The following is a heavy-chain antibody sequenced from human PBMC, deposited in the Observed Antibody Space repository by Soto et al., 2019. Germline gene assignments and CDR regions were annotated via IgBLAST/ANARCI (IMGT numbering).Heavy chain of an antibody. CDR2: IYYSGST. J-gene: IGHJ3*02. V-gene: IGHV4-34*01. CDR3: ASYYDSSGYYAYPDAFDI. CDR1: GGSFSGYY. Sequence: TSETLSLTCAVYGGSFSGYYWSWIRQPPGKGLEWIGSIYYSGSTYYNPSLKSRVTISVDTSKNQFSLKLSSVTAADTAVYYCASYYDSSGYYAYPDAFDIWGQGTMVTVSS. D-gene: IGHD3-22*01.